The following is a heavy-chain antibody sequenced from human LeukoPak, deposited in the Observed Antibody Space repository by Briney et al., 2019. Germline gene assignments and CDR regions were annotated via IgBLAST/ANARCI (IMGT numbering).Heavy chain of an antibody. J-gene: IGHJ4*02. CDR2: ISYDGSNK. D-gene: IGHD2-15*01. CDR3: ARDYCSGGSCYFDY. V-gene: IGHV3-30*04. Sequence: GGSLRLSCAASGFTFSSYAMHWVRQAPGKGLEWVAVISYDGSNKYYADSVKGRFTISRDNSKNTLYLQMNTLRAEDTAVYYCARDYCSGGSCYFDYWGQGTLVTVSS. CDR1: GFTFSSYA.